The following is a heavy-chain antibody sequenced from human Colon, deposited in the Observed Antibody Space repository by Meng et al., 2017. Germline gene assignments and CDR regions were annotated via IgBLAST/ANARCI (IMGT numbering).Heavy chain of an antibody. Sequence: DVQLGEFGGVWVQPGGSLRLSCEGSGFTFRTYAMTWVRQAPGKGLEWVSAVSGGGGTTYYAASVKGRFTISRDNSQNTLYLEMNRLRAEDTAVYYCAKEDVWSGYLDSWGQGTLVTVSS. CDR1: GFTFRTYA. V-gene: IGHV3-23*04. CDR3: AKEDVWSGYLDS. D-gene: IGHD3-3*01. CDR2: VSGGGGTT. J-gene: IGHJ4*02.